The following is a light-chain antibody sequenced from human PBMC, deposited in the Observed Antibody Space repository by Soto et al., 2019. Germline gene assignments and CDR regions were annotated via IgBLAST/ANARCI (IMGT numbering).Light chain of an antibody. V-gene: IGKV3-15*01. CDR1: QTVGNN. CDR3: QQRSNWWT. Sequence: EIVMAQSPATLSVAPGERATLSCRASQTVGNNLAWYQHRPGQAPRLLIYGASTRATGIPARFSGSGSGTDFTLTISSLEPEDFAVYYCQQRSNWWTFGQGTKVDIK. J-gene: IGKJ1*01. CDR2: GAS.